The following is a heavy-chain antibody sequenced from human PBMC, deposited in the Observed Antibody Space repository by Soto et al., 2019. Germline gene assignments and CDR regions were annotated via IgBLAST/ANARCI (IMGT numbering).Heavy chain of an antibody. D-gene: IGHD6-19*01. Sequence: RWIIKTKGKGLEWVSAIGTAGDTYYPGSVKGRFTISRESAKNSLYLQMNSLRAGDTAVYYCERGYSSGWAAMDVWGQGTTVTVSS. V-gene: IGHV3-13*04. CDR2: IGTAGDT. J-gene: IGHJ6*02. CDR3: ERGYSSGWAAMDV.